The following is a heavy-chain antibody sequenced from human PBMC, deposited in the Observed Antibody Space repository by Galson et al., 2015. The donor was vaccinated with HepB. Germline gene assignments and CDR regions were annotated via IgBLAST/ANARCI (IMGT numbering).Heavy chain of an antibody. Sequence: SLRLSCAASGFTFSSYAMHWVRQAPGKGLEWVAVISYDGSNKYYADSVKGRFTISRDNSKNTLYLQMNSLRAEDTAVYYCARDHLDYGDYGGIVGAFDIWGQGTMVTVSS. CDR2: ISYDGSNK. J-gene: IGHJ3*02. D-gene: IGHD4-17*01. CDR1: GFTFSSYA. V-gene: IGHV3-30-3*01. CDR3: ARDHLDYGDYGGIVGAFDI.